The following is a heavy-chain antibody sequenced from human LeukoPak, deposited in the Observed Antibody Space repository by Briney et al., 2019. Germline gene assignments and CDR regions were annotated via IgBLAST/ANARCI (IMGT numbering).Heavy chain of an antibody. Sequence: ASVKVSCKASGYTFTSYGISWVRQAPGQGLEWMGWISAYNGNTNYAQKLQGRVTMTTDTSTSPAYMELRSLRSDDTAVYYCARDRSSSGWSDYFDYWGQGTLVTVSS. V-gene: IGHV1-18*01. CDR2: ISAYNGNT. CDR1: GYTFTSYG. J-gene: IGHJ4*02. CDR3: ARDRSSSGWSDYFDY. D-gene: IGHD6-19*01.